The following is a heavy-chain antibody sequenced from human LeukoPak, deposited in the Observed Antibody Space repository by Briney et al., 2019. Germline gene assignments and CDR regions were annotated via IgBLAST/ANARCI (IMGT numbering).Heavy chain of an antibody. Sequence: ASVKLSCKASGYTFTSYYMHWVRQAPGQGLEWMGIINPSGGSTSYAQKFQGRVTMTRDTSTSTVYMELSSLRSEDTAVYYCARSPYYYGSSGYPRTYYMDVWGKGTTVTISS. J-gene: IGHJ6*03. CDR1: GYTFTSYY. D-gene: IGHD3-22*01. CDR3: ARSPYYYGSSGYPRTYYMDV. V-gene: IGHV1-46*01. CDR2: INPSGGST.